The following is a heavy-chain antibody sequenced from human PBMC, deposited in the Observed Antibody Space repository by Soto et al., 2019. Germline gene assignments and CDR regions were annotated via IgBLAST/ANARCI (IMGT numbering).Heavy chain of an antibody. V-gene: IGHV3-23*01. CDR1: GFTFSNYA. CDR2: ITGSGSGT. D-gene: IGHD6-19*01. Sequence: EVQLLESGGGLVQPGGSLRLSCAASGFTFSNYAMSWVRQAPGKGLEWVSGITGSGSGTYYADSVKGRFTSSRDNSKNTLYLQMNSLRAEDTAVYYCAKDSTYRSGWYYFDYWGQGILVTLSS. CDR3: AKDSTYRSGWYYFDY. J-gene: IGHJ4*02.